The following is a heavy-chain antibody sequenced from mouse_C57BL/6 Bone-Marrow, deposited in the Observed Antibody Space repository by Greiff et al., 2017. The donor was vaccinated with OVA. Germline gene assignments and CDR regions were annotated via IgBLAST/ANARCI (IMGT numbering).Heavy chain of an antibody. V-gene: IGHV3-6*01. D-gene: IGHD1-1*01. CDR2: ISYDGSN. CDR3: ARGYYYGSSYD. CDR1: GYSITSGYS. Sequence: EVKLMESGPGLVKPSQSLSLPCSVTGYSITSGYSWNWIRQFPGNKLEWMGYISYDGSNNYNPSLKNRISITRDTSKNQFFLKLNSVTTEDTATYYCARGYYYGSSYDWGQGTTLTVSS. J-gene: IGHJ2*01.